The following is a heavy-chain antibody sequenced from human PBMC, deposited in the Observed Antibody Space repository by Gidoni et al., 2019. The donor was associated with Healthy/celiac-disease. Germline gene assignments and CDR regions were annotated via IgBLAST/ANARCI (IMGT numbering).Heavy chain of an antibody. CDR1: GGTFSSYA. J-gene: IGHJ4*02. D-gene: IGHD6-19*01. V-gene: IGHV1-69*06. Sequence: QVQLVQSGAEVKKPGSSVKVSCKASGGTFSSYALRWVRQAPGQGLEWMGGLIPIFGTANYAQKFQGRVTITADKSTSTAYMELSSLRSEDTAVYYCARSGSSGWYKEVDYWGQGTLVTVSS. CDR3: ARSGSSGWYKEVDY. CDR2: LIPIFGTA.